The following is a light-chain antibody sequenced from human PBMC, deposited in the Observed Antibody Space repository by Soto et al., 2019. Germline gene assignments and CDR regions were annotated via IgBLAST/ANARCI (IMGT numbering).Light chain of an antibody. CDR2: DAS. CDR3: QQYNSYPLT. CDR1: QSISSW. J-gene: IGKJ4*01. Sequence: IQMTQSGSTRSAFKGDRVSSACRASQSISSWLAWYQQKPGKAPKLLIYDASSLESGVPSRFSGSGSGTDFTLTISSLPPDDFATYYCQQYNSYPLTFGGGTKVDI. V-gene: IGKV1-5*01.